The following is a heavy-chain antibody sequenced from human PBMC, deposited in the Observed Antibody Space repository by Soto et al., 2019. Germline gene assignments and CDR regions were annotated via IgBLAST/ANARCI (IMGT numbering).Heavy chain of an antibody. J-gene: IGHJ4*02. Sequence: ASETLSLTCTVSGGSISSFYWSWIRQPAGKGLEWIGRIYSGGRNNYNPSLKSRVTTSVDTSKNQFSLRLSSVTAADTAMYYCAKNGQWLATPPEAWGQGTLVTVSS. D-gene: IGHD6-19*01. V-gene: IGHV4-4*07. CDR2: IYSGGRN. CDR1: GGSISSFY. CDR3: AKNGQWLATPPEA.